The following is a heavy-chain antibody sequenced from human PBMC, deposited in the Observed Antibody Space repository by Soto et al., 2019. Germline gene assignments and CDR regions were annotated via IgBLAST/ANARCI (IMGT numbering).Heavy chain of an antibody. J-gene: IGHJ6*02. V-gene: IGHV3-30*18. Sequence: QVQLVESGGGGVQPGRSLRLSCAASGFTFRSYGMHWVRQAPGKGLEWVALMSFDGSNKYYADSVRGRFTISSDNSKSILYLQMDILRPEDTAVYYCAKEFGWELQLSHPYYNSGMDVWGQGTTVTVSS. CDR3: AKEFGWELQLSHPYYNSGMDV. D-gene: IGHD1-1*01. CDR1: GFTFRSYG. CDR2: MSFDGSNK.